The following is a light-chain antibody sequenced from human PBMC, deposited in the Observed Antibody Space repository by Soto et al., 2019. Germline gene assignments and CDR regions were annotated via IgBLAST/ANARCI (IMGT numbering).Light chain of an antibody. J-gene: IGKJ5*01. CDR1: HSVSSD. V-gene: IGKV3-15*01. CDR3: QQYDTWYT. CDR2: GAS. Sequence: EIVMTQSPATLSVSPGERATLSCRASHSVSSDLAWYQQKPGQAPRLLIYGASTRAIGIPARFSGSGSGTEFTLTISSLQPDDFATYFCQQYDTWYTFGQGTRLEI.